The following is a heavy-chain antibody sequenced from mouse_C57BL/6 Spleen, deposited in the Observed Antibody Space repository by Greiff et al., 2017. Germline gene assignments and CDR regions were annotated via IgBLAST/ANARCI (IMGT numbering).Heavy chain of an antibody. CDR1: GFTFSDYG. D-gene: IGHD1-1*01. J-gene: IGHJ1*03. CDR2: ISSGSSTI. V-gene: IGHV5-17*01. CDR3: ARLDGVLRWYFDV. Sequence: EVQLVESGGGLVKPGGSLKFSCAASGFTFSDYGMHWVRQAPEKGLEWVAYISSGSSTIYYADTVKGRSTISRDNAKNTLCLQMTSLRSEDTAMYYCARLDGVLRWYFDVWGTGTTVTVSS.